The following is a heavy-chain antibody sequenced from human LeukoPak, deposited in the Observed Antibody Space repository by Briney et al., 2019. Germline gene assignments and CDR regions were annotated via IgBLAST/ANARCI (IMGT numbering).Heavy chain of an antibody. D-gene: IGHD2-21*02. CDR3: ASPIEVVTATPSFDY. V-gene: IGHV3-23*01. J-gene: IGHJ4*02. CDR2: ISKNGGTT. CDR1: GFTFSSYA. Sequence: PGGSLRLSCAASGFTFSSYAVNWVRQAPGKGLEWVSGISKNGGTTYYADSVKGRFIISRDNSKNTLYMQMNSLRAEDTAVYYCASPIEVVTATPSFDYWGQGTQVTVSS.